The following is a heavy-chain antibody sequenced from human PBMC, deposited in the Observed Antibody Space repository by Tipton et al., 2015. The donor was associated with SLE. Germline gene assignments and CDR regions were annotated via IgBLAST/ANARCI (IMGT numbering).Heavy chain of an antibody. V-gene: IGHV4-34*01. CDR2: INHSGST. J-gene: IGHJ6*03. CDR1: GGSFSGYY. CDR3: ASIGPIYYYYYMDV. Sequence: TLSLTCAVYGGSFSGYYWSWIRQPPGKGLEWIGEINHSGSTNYNPSLKSRVTISVDTSKNQFSLKLSSVTAADTAVYYCASIGPIYYYYYMDVWGKGTTVTVSS. D-gene: IGHD3-3*01.